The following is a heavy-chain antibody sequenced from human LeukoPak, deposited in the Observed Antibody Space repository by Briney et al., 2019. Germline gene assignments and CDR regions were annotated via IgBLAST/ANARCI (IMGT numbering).Heavy chain of an antibody. Sequence: SETLSLTCTVSGGSISSYYWSWIRQPPGKGLEWIGYIYYSGSTNYNPSLKSRVTISVDTSKNQFSLKLSSVTAADTAVYYCASSWGWLLTFDYWGQGTLVTVSS. V-gene: IGHV4-59*01. J-gene: IGHJ4*02. D-gene: IGHD5-24*01. CDR1: GGSISSYY. CDR2: IYYSGST. CDR3: ASSWGWLLTFDY.